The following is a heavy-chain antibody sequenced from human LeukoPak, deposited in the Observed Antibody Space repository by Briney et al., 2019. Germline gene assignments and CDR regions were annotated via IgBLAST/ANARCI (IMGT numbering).Heavy chain of an antibody. J-gene: IGHJ4*02. V-gene: IGHV4-34*01. CDR3: ARVAHYVWGSYRYAVDY. Sequence: SETLSLTCAVYGGSFSGYYWSWIRQPPGKGLEWTGEINHSGSTNYNPSLKSRVTISVDTSKNQFSLKLSSVTAADTAVYYCARVAHYVWGSYRYAVDYWGQGTLVTVSS. D-gene: IGHD3-16*02. CDR2: INHSGST. CDR1: GGSFSGYY.